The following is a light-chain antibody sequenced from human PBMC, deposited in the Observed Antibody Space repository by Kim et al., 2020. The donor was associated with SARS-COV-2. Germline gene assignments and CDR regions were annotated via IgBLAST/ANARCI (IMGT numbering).Light chain of an antibody. Sequence: AIQLTQSPSSLSASVGDRVTITCRASQGISSSLAWYQQKAGKAPKLLIYDASSLESGVPSRFSGSGSGTDFTLTISSLHPEDFATYYCQQFNSYPLTFGGGTKVDIK. CDR2: DAS. J-gene: IGKJ4*01. V-gene: IGKV1-13*02. CDR3: QQFNSYPLT. CDR1: QGISSS.